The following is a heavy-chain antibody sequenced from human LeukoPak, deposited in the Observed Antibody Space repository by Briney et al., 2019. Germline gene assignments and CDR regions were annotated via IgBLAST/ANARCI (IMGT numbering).Heavy chain of an antibody. CDR3: AIFGGYSGYDLFDY. CDR2: ISYDGSNK. D-gene: IGHD5-12*01. J-gene: IGHJ4*02. V-gene: IGHV3-30-3*01. Sequence: GGSLRLSCAASGFTFSSYAMHWVRQAPGKGLEWVAVISYDGSNKYYADSVKGRFTISRDNAKNSVYLQMKSLSADDTAVYYCAIFGGYSGYDLFDYWGQGALVTVSS. CDR1: GFTFSSYA.